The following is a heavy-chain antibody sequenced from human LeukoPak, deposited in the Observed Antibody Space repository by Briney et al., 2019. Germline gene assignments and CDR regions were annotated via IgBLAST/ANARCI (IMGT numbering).Heavy chain of an antibody. D-gene: IGHD6-13*01. CDR3: AKGGGTGYSSSWYSN. J-gene: IGHJ4*02. CDR1: EFTFSNYG. Sequence: GGSLRLSCAASEFTFSNYGMHWVRQAPGKGLEWVAVISFDGSNKYYADSVKGRFTISRDNSKNALYLQMNSLRVEDAAVYYCAKGGGTGYSSSWYSNWGRGTLVTVSS. CDR2: ISFDGSNK. V-gene: IGHV3-30*18.